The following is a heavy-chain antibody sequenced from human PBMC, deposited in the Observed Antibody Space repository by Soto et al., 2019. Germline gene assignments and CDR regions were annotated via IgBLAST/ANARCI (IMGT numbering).Heavy chain of an antibody. D-gene: IGHD1-1*01. V-gene: IGHV3-48*03. J-gene: IGHJ4*02. CDR3: ARIGAYNYFDF. Sequence: GSLRLSCSASGFIFSDFAIHWVRQAPGKGLEWVSYISSSGNVIFYTDSVKGRFTISRDNAKNSLYLHMNSLRAEDTAVYYCARIGAYNYFDFWGQGTPVTVSS. CDR2: ISSSGNVI. CDR1: GFIFSDFA.